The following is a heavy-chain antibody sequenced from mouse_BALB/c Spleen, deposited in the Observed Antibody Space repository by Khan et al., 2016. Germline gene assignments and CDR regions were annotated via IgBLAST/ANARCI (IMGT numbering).Heavy chain of an antibody. V-gene: IGHV3-6*02. Sequence: EVQLQESGPGLVKPSQSLSLSCSVTGYSITSGYFWNWIRQFPGNKLEWMGYISYDGSNNYNPSLKNRISITRDTSKNPVFLKLNSVTTEDTATYFGAGGSYYFAYWGQGTTLTVSA. CDR2: ISYDGSN. CDR1: GYSITSGYF. J-gene: IGHJ2*01. CDR3: AGGSYYFAY.